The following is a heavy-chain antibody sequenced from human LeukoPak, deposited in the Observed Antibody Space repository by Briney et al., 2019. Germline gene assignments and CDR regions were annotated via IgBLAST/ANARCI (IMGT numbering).Heavy chain of an antibody. CDR2: IKSKTGGGTT. D-gene: IGHD6-13*01. CDR1: GFTFSNAW. Sequence: GGSLRLSCAASGFTFSNAWMSWVRQGPGKGLEWVGRIKSKTGGGTTDYAASVKGRFTISRDDSKNTLYLQMNSLKTEDTAVYYCTTVTYSSSWYRDYGDYYYMDVWGKGTTVTVSS. V-gene: IGHV3-15*01. J-gene: IGHJ6*03. CDR3: TTVTYSSSWYRDYGDYYYMDV.